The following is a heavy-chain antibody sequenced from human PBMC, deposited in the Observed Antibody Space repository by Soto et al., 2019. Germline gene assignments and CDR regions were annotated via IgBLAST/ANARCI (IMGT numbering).Heavy chain of an antibody. V-gene: IGHV3-30*04. CDR3: ARDRNWGWGEGYFDY. Sequence: GGSLRLSCAASGFTFSSYAMHWVRQAPGKGLEWVAVISYDGSNKYYADSVKGRFTISRDNSKNTLYLQMNSLRAEDPAVYYCARDRNWGWGEGYFDYWGQGTLVTVSS. D-gene: IGHD7-27*01. CDR1: GFTFSSYA. J-gene: IGHJ4*02. CDR2: ISYDGSNK.